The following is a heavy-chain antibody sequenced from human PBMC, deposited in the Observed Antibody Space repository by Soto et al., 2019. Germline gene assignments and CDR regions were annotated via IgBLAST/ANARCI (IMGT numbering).Heavy chain of an antibody. V-gene: IGHV4-34*01. D-gene: IGHD1-26*01. J-gene: IGHJ4*02. CDR2: INHSGST. CDR3: ARGFDSGKFYAFES. Sequence: SETLSLTCAVYGGSFSGYYWTWIRQPPGTGLEWIGEINHSGSTYYNPSLKSRVTISVDTSKNQFSLNLSPVTAADTAVYYCARGFDSGKFYAFESWGQGTQVTVSS. CDR1: GGSFSGYY.